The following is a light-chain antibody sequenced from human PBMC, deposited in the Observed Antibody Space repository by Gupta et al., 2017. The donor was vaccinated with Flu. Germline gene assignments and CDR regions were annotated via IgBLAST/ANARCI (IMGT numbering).Light chain of an antibody. CDR2: SNT. V-gene: IGLV1-44*01. CDR1: TSNIGSNP. Sequence: QSVLTQPPSTSGTPGQRVTIPCSGSTSNIGSNPVNWYQQIPGTAPELLIYSNTLRPVGVPDRFFASKSGTSASLAISGLQSEDEADYYCAAWDDNLNGHVFGTGTTVTV. CDR3: AAWDDNLNGHV. J-gene: IGLJ1*01.